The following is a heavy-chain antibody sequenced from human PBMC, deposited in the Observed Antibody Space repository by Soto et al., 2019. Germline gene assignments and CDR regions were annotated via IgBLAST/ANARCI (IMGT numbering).Heavy chain of an antibody. D-gene: IGHD3-22*01. CDR3: ARGADYDSSGIRLNWFDP. CDR1: GYTFTSYA. V-gene: IGHV1-3*01. J-gene: IGHJ5*02. Sequence: ASVKVSCKASGYTFTSYAMHWVRQAPGQRLEWMGWINAGNGHTKYSQKFQGRVTITRDTSASTAYMELSSLRSEDTAVYYCARGADYDSSGIRLNWFDPWGQGTLVTVSS. CDR2: INAGNGHT.